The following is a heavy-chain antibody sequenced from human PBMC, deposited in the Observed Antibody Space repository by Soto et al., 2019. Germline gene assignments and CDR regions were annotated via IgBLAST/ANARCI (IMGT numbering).Heavy chain of an antibody. J-gene: IGHJ6*03. Sequence: QVQLQESGPGLVKPSQTLSLTCAISGDSVSSNSAAWNWIRQSPSRGLEWLGRTYYRSRWYNDYAVSVRSPITVNPDTSKNQFSLQLTSVTPEDTAVYYCAGTTSHYWYYMDVWGKGTTVTVSS. CDR3: AGTTSHYWYYMDV. CDR1: GDSVSSNSAA. V-gene: IGHV6-1*01. D-gene: IGHD1-7*01. CDR2: TYYRSRWYN.